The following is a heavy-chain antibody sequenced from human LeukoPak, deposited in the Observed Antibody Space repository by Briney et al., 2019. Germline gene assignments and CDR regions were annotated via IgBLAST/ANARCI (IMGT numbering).Heavy chain of an antibody. CDR3: GRGGKVEQLVLAR. V-gene: IGHV3-64*01. J-gene: IGHJ4*02. CDR2: ISSNGGST. D-gene: IGHD6-13*01. CDR1: GFTFSSYE. Sequence: GGSLRLSCAASGFTFSSYEMNWVRQAPGKGLEYVSAISSNGGSTYYANSVKGRFTISRDNAKNTVYLQMNSLRAEDTAVYYCGRGGKVEQLVLARWGQGSLVTVSS.